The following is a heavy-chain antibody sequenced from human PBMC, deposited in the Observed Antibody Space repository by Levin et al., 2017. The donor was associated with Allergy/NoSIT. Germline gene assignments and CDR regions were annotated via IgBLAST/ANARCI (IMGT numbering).Heavy chain of an antibody. CDR3: VKGWGLERRASWFDP. CDR2: INSNGDSL. D-gene: IGHD1-1*01. J-gene: IGHJ5*02. Sequence: GGSLRLSCLASGFTFSNFAMHWVRQAPGEGLTYVSAINSNGDSLYYADSVKGRFTISRDKSKNTLYLQMSSLRIEDTAVYYCVKGWGLERRASWFDPWGQGTLVTVSS. V-gene: IGHV3-64D*06. CDR1: GFTFSNFA.